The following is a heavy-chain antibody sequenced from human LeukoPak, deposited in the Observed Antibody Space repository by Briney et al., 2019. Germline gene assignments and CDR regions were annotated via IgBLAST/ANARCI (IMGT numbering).Heavy chain of an antibody. D-gene: IGHD3-22*01. V-gene: IGHV3-23*01. CDR3: AKGKTIEYYYDSSGYPYFDY. CDR1: GFTFSSYA. Sequence: PGGSLRLSCAASGFTFSSYAMSWVRQAPGKGLEWVSAISGNGGTTYYADSVKGRFTISRDNSKNTLYLQMNSLRAEDTAVYYCAKGKTIEYYYDSSGYPYFDYWGQGTLVTVSS. CDR2: ISGNGGTT. J-gene: IGHJ4*02.